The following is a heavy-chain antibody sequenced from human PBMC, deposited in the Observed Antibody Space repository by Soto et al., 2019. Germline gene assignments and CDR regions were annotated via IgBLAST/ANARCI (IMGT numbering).Heavy chain of an antibody. CDR2: IYYSGST. J-gene: IGHJ6*02. CDR1: GGSISSYY. D-gene: IGHD6-13*01. Sequence: SETLSLTCTVSGGSISSYYWSWIRQPLGKGLEWIGYIYYSGSTNYNPSLKSRVTISVDTSKNQFSLKLSSVTAADTAVYYCARDRIAAAGTYYDGIDVWGEGTT. CDR3: ARDRIAAAGTYYDGIDV. V-gene: IGHV4-59*01.